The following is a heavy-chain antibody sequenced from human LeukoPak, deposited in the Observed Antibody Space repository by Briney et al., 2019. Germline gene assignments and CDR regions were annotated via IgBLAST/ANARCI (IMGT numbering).Heavy chain of an antibody. CDR2: INHSGST. Sequence: PSGTLSLTCAVYGGSFSGYYWSWIRQPPGKGLEWIGEINHSGSTNYNPSLKSRVTISVDTSKNQFSLKLSSVTAADTAVYYCARVGPSTVVPAATTDFDYWGQGTLVIVSS. CDR1: GGSFSGYY. CDR3: ARVGPSTVVPAATTDFDY. V-gene: IGHV4-34*01. J-gene: IGHJ4*02. D-gene: IGHD2-2*01.